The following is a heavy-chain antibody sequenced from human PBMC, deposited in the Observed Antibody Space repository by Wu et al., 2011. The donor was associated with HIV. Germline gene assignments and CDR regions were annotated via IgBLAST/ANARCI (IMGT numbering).Heavy chain of an antibody. D-gene: IGHD2-15*01. CDR3: ARGVVVAATRSFDL. CDR1: GYTFTGSY. V-gene: IGHV1-2*02. Sequence: GYTFTGSYMHWVRQAPGQGLEWMGWINPNSGGTNYAQKFQGRVTMTRDTSISTAFMELRSLRSDDTAVYYCARGVVVAATRSFDLWGRGTLVTASS. J-gene: IGHJ2*01. CDR2: INPNSGGT.